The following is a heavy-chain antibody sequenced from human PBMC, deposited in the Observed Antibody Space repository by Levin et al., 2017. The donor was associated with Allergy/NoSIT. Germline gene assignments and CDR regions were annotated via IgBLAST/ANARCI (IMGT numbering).Heavy chain of an antibody. J-gene: IGHJ4*02. Sequence: ASVKVSCKASGYTFTGYYMHWVRQAPGQGLEWMGWINPNSGGTNYAQKFQGRVTMTRDTSISTAYMGLSRLRSDDTAVYYCARSSGGYCSSTSCYLFDYWGQGTLVTVSS. CDR1: GYTFTGYY. D-gene: IGHD2-2*01. CDR2: INPNSGGT. CDR3: ARSSGGYCSSTSCYLFDY. V-gene: IGHV1-2*02.